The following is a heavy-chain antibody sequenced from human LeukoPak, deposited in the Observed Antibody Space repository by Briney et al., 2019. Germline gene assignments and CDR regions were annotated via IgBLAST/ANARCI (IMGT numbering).Heavy chain of an antibody. V-gene: IGHV4-39*01. D-gene: IGHD6-19*01. Sequence: PSETLSLTCTVSGGSISSSSYYWGWLRQPRGKGREWIGSIYYSGSTYYNPSLKSLVTISVDTSKNQFSLKLSSVTAADTAVYYCARQAVAGTSLDVWGQGTTVTVSS. CDR1: GGSISSSSYY. CDR3: ARQAVAGTSLDV. J-gene: IGHJ6*02. CDR2: IYYSGST.